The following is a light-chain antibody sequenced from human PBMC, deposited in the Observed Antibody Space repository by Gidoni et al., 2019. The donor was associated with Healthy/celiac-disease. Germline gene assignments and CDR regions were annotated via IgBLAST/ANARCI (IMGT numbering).Light chain of an antibody. V-gene: IGKV1-5*03. CDR2: KAS. CDR1: QSISSW. CDR3: HQYKSYSSRT. Sequence: DIQMTQSPSTPSASVGDRVTITCRGSQSISSWFAWYQQKPGKAPMLLIYKASSLESGVPSRFSGSGCWTEFTLTISSLQPDDSVTYYCHQYKSYSSRTFGQGTKVEIK. J-gene: IGKJ1*01.